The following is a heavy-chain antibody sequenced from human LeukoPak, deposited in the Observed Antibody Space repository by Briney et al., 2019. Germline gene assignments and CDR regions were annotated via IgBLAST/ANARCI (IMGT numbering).Heavy chain of an antibody. CDR2: INHSGST. J-gene: IGHJ6*02. CDR3: ARDRHSSGWYYDMDV. V-gene: IGHV4-34*01. D-gene: IGHD6-19*01. Sequence: PSETLSLTCAVYGGSFSGYYWSWIRQPPGKGLEWIGEINHSGSTKYNPSLKSRVTISVDTSKNQFSLKLSSVTAADTAVYYCARDRHSSGWYYDMDVWGQGTTVTVSS. CDR1: GGSFSGYY.